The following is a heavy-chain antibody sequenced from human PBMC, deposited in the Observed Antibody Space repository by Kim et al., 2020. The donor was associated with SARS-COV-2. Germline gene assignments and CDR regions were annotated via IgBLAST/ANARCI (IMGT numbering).Heavy chain of an antibody. CDR2: K. D-gene: IGHD6-19*01. V-gene: IGHV3-33*01. Sequence: KYYADSVKGRFTISRDNSKNTLYLQMNRLRAEDTAVYYCAREGAGSSYDYWGQGTLVTVSS. CDR3: AREGAGSSYDY. J-gene: IGHJ4*02.